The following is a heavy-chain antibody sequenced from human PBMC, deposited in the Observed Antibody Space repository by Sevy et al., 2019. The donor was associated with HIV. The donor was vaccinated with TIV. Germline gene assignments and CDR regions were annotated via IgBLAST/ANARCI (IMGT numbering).Heavy chain of an antibody. V-gene: IGHV3-7*01. Sequence: GGSLRLSCAASGFTFSTYWMTWVRQAPGKGLEWVAYIKQDGTEAYYVDAVRGRFTVSRDNSHKSFFLQMTSLSNRREGGSGSMWVGGGRGRFTGSRDNSHKSFFLQMTSLRDEDTAVYYCARGLADWGSFHYSLWGQGTPVTVSS. CDR1: GFTFSTYW. J-gene: IGHJ4*02. D-gene: IGHD1-26*01. CDR2: IKQDGTEA. CDR3: MWVGGGRGRFTGSRDNSHKSFFLQMTSLRDEDTAVYYCARGLADWGSFHYSL.